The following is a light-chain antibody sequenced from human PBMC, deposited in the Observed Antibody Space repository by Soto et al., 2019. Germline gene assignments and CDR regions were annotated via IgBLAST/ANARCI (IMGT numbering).Light chain of an antibody. V-gene: IGLV1-47*01. CDR1: SSNVGYNF. J-gene: IGLJ1*01. CDR2: KNN. Sequence: QSVLTQPPSASGAPGQRVTISCSGSSSNVGYNFVYWYQQLPGTAPKLLMYKNNLRPSGVPDRFSGSKSGTSASLAISGLRSEDEADYYCAAWDDSLSGYVFGSGTKLTVL. CDR3: AAWDDSLSGYV.